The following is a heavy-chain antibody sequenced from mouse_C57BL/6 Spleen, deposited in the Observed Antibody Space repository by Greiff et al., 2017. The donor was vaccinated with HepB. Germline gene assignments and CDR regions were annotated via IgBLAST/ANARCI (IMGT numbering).Heavy chain of an antibody. CDR1: GFSLTSYG. CDR2: IWSDGST. CDR3: ARHGGGSRYEEYAMEY. Sequence: QVQLKESGPGLVAPSQRLSITCTVSGFSLTSYGVHWVRQPPGKGLEWLVVIWSDGSTTYNSALKSRLSISKDNSKSQVFLKMNSLQTDDTAMYYCARHGGGSRYEEYAMEYWGQGTSDTVSS. D-gene: IGHD1-1*01. J-gene: IGHJ4*01. V-gene: IGHV2-6-1*01.